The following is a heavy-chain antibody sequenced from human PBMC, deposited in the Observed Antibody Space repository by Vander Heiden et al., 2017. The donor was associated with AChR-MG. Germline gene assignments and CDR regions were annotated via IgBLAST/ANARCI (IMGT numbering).Heavy chain of an antibody. D-gene: IGHD3-22*01. CDR2: IYYSGST. CDR1: GVSISSGGYY. J-gene: IGHJ5*02. CDR3: ARDSTYYYDSWFDP. Sequence: QVQLQESVPGLVKPSQTLSLTCPVSGVSISSGGYYWSWIRQHPGKGLEWIGYIYYSGSTYYNPSLKSRVTISVDTSKNQFSLKLSSVTAADTAVYYCARDSTYYYDSWFDPWGQGTLVTVSS. V-gene: IGHV4-31*03.